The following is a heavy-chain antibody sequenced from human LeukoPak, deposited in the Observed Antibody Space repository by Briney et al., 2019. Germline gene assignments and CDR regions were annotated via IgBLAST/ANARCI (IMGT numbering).Heavy chain of an antibody. CDR1: GYTCTSYG. CDR2: ISAYNGNT. Sequence: GASVKVSCKASGYTCTSYGISWVRQAPGQGLEWMGWISAYNGNTNYAQKLQGRVTMTTDTSTSTAYMELRSLRSDDTAVYYCARVITMVRGPNRHFDYWGQGTLVTVSS. D-gene: IGHD3-10*01. CDR3: ARVITMVRGPNRHFDY. J-gene: IGHJ4*02. V-gene: IGHV1-18*04.